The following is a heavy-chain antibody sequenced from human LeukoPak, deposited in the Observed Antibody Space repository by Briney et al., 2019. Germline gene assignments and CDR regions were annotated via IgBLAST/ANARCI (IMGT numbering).Heavy chain of an antibody. V-gene: IGHV4-34*01. J-gene: IGHJ6*02. CDR2: INHSGST. D-gene: IGHD1-14*01. CDR3: ARGDHPPYYYYGMDV. CDR1: GGSFSGYY. Sequence: KSSETLSLTCAVYGGSFSGYYWSWIRQPPGKGLEWIGEINHSGSTNYNPSLKSRVTISVDTSKNQFSLKLSSVTAADTAVYYCARGDHPPYYYYGMDVWGQGTTVTVSS.